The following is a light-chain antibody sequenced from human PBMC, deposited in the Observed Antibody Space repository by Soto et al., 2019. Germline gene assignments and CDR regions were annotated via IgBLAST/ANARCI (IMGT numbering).Light chain of an antibody. J-gene: IGKJ4*01. V-gene: IGKV3-11*01. CDR2: DAS. CDR1: QSVSSY. CDR3: QQRSNWPPT. Sequence: EIVLTQSPATLSLSPGERATLSCRASQSVSSYLAWYQQKPGQAPRLLIYDASNRATGIPDRFSGSGSGTDFTLTISSLEPEDSAVYYCQQRSNWPPTFGGGTKVEIK.